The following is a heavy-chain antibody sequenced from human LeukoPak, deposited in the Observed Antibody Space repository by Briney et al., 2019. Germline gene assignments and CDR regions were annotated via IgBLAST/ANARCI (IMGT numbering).Heavy chain of an antibody. Sequence: PGGSLRLSCAASGFTFSGYSMNWVRQAPGKGLEWVSSISSSSTYIYYADSVKGRFTISRDNAKNSLYLQMNSLRAEDTAVYYCARDLGFEMGYSSSWSWFDPWGQGTLVTVSS. CDR3: ARDLGFEMGYSSSWSWFDP. V-gene: IGHV3-21*01. CDR1: GFTFSGYS. J-gene: IGHJ5*02. CDR2: ISSSSTYI. D-gene: IGHD6-13*01.